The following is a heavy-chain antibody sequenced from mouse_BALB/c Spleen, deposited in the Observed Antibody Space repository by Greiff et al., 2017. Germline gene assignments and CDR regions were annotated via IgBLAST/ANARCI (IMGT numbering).Heavy chain of an antibody. CDR2: IYPGDGDT. Sequence: QVQLKQSGAELVRPGSSVKISCKASGYAFSSYWMNWVKQRPGQGLEWIGQIYPGDGDTNYNGKFKGKATLTADKSSSTAYMQLSSLTSEDSAVYFCARSGDYYGSSSWFAYWGQGTLVTVSA. CDR1: GYAFSSYW. V-gene: IGHV1-80*01. D-gene: IGHD1-1*01. CDR3: ARSGDYYGSSSWFAY. J-gene: IGHJ3*01.